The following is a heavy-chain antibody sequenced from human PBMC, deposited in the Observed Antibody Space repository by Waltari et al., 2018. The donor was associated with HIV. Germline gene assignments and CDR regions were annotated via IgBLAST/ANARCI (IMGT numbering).Heavy chain of an antibody. CDR3: ARQGCTSTSCQRRGGMDV. D-gene: IGHD2-2*01. CDR2: IYYSGST. CDR1: GGSIDYYY. V-gene: IGHV4-59*08. Sequence: QVQLQESGPGLVKPSETLSLTRTVSGGSIDYYYWSWIRQPPGKGLEWIGYIYYSGSTNDNPALKRRGTRSVDTSKNQFSLNLSSVTAADTAVYYCARQGCTSTSCQRRGGMDVWGQGTSVSVSS. J-gene: IGHJ6*02.